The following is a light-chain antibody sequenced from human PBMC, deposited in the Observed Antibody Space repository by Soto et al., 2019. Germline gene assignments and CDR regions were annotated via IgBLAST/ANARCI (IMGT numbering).Light chain of an antibody. CDR2: GVS. CDR1: QSVRSSY. Sequence: EIVLTQSPGTLSLSPGERATLSCRASQSVRSSYLAWYQQKLGQAPRLLIYGVSNRATGIPDRFSGSGSGTDFTLTISRLESEDFAVYYCQQYGTSPRTVGQGTKVDIK. V-gene: IGKV3-20*01. J-gene: IGKJ1*01. CDR3: QQYGTSPRT.